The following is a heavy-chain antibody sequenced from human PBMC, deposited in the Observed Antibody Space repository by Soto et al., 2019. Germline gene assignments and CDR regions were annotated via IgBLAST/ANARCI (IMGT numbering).Heavy chain of an antibody. J-gene: IGHJ4*02. CDR1: GFTFSSYA. CDR3: AREALQLAYDY. V-gene: IGHV3-30-3*01. Sequence: QVQQVESGGGVVQPGRSLRLSCAASGFTFSSYAMHWVRQAPGKGLEWVAVISYDGSNKYYADSVKGRFTISRDNSKNTLYLQMNSLRAEDTAVYYCAREALQLAYDYWGQGTLVTVSS. D-gene: IGHD6-13*01. CDR2: ISYDGSNK.